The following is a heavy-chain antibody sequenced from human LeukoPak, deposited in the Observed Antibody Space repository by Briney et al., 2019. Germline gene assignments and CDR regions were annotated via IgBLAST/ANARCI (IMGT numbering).Heavy chain of an antibody. CDR3: ASYDSSGNGVDY. V-gene: IGHV4-4*07. Sequence: SETLSLTCTVSGGSISSYYWSWVRQPAGKGLEWIGRIYTSGSTNYNPSLKSGVTMSVDTSKHQFSLKLSSVTAADTAVYYCASYDSSGNGVDYWGQGTLVTVSS. J-gene: IGHJ4*02. CDR2: IYTSGST. CDR1: GGSISSYY. D-gene: IGHD3-22*01.